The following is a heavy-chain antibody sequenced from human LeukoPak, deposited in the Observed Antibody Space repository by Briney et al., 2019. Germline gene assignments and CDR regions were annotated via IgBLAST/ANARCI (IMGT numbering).Heavy chain of an antibody. Sequence: GASVKVSCKASGYTFTSYDINWVRQATGQGLEWMGWMNPNSGNTGYAQKFQGRVTMTRNTSISTAYMELSSLRSEDTAVYYCARKVLWFGESRGDAFDIWGQGIMVTVSS. D-gene: IGHD3-10*01. J-gene: IGHJ3*02. CDR3: ARKVLWFGESRGDAFDI. CDR2: MNPNSGNT. V-gene: IGHV1-8*01. CDR1: GYTFTSYD.